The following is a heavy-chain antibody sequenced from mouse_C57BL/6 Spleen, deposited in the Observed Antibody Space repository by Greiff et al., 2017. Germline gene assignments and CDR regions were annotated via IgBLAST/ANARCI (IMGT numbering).Heavy chain of an antibody. D-gene: IGHD1-1*01. CDR3: ARENYCGSSAWFAY. J-gene: IGHJ3*01. CDR1: GYTFTSYW. CDR2: IDPSDSET. V-gene: IGHV1-52*01. Sequence: QVQLQQPGAELVRPGSSVKLSCKASGYTFTSYWMHWVKQRPIQGLEWIGNIDPSDSETHYNQKFKDKATLTVDKSSSTAYMQLSSLTSEDSAVYYCARENYCGSSAWFAYWGQGTLVTVSA.